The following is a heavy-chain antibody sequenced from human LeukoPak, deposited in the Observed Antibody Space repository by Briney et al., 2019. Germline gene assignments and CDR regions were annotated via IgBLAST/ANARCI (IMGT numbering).Heavy chain of an antibody. J-gene: IGHJ4*02. CDR3: ARGPLTIYCGGDCYHDY. D-gene: IGHD2-21*02. CDR1: GYTFTSYD. Sequence: ASEKVSCKASGYTFTSYDINWVRQATGQGLEWMGWMNPNSGNTGYAQKFQGRVTITRNTSISTAYMELSSLRSEDTAVYYCARGPLTIYCGGDCYHDYWGQGTLVTVSS. CDR2: MNPNSGNT. V-gene: IGHV1-8*03.